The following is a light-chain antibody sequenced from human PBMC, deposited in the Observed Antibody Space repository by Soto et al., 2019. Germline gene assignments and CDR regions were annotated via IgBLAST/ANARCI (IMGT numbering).Light chain of an antibody. CDR1: SSDVGGYNY. J-gene: IGLJ2*01. V-gene: IGLV2-14*01. CDR3: SSYTSSTTMV. CDR2: DVS. Sequence: QSVLTQPASVSGSPGQSITISCTGTSSDVGGYNYVSWYQQHPGKAPKLMIYDVSNRPSGVSNRFSGSKSGNTASLTISGPQAENEADYYCSSYTSSTTMVFAAGTKLTVL.